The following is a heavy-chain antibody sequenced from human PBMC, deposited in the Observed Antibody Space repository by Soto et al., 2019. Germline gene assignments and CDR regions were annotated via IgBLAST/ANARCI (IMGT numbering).Heavy chain of an antibody. CDR3: ALDMILGAPDYFDY. Sequence: QVQLVESGGDVVQPGRSLRLSCTASGFTFSNNILHWVRQAPGKGLEWVAVMSPDGGIKIYTDSVKGRFTISRDNSQNALYLQMNSLREEDTAIYYCALDMILGAPDYFDYWGQGTLVTVSS. CDR2: MSPDGGIK. CDR1: GFTFSNNI. V-gene: IGHV3-30-3*01. J-gene: IGHJ4*02. D-gene: IGHD3-16*01.